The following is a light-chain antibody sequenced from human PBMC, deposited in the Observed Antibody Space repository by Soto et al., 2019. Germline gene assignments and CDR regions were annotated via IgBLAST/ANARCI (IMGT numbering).Light chain of an antibody. CDR2: DVV. Sequence: VLTQPASVSGSPGQSITISCTGTSSDVGGYNYVSWYQQHPGKAPKLMISDVVNRPSGVSDRFSGSKSGNTASLTISGLQAEDEADYHCSSYTSSSTYVFGTGTKVTVL. CDR1: SSDVGGYNY. V-gene: IGLV2-14*01. CDR3: SSYTSSSTYV. J-gene: IGLJ1*01.